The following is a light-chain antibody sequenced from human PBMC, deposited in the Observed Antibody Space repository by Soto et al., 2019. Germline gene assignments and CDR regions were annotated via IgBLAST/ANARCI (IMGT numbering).Light chain of an antibody. CDR2: EVT. CDR1: SSDVGGYNY. V-gene: IGLV2-14*01. Sequence: SVLTQNASVSGSPGQSITISCTGTSSDVGGYNYVSWYQQHQGKVPKLLIYEVTNRPSGVFDRFSGSKSGNTASLTISGLQAEDEADYYCSSKRDSSTLLVFGTGTKVTVL. J-gene: IGLJ1*01. CDR3: SSKRDSSTLLV.